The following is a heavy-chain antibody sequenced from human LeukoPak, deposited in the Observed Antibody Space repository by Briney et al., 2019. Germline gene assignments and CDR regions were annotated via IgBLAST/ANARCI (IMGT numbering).Heavy chain of an antibody. CDR1: GFTFSSYS. Sequence: GGSLRLSCAASGFTFSSYSMNWVRQAPGKGLEWVSYISSSSSTIYYADSVKGRFTISRDNAKNSLYLQMNSLRAEDTAVYYCARDLRRSRYYGGNSGAFDIWGQGTMVTVSS. CDR2: ISSSSSTI. CDR3: ARDLRRSRYYGGNSGAFDI. V-gene: IGHV3-48*01. D-gene: IGHD4-23*01. J-gene: IGHJ3*02.